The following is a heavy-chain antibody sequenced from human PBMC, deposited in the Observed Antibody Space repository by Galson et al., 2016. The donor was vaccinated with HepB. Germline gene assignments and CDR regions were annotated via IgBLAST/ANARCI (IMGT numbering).Heavy chain of an antibody. D-gene: IGHD3-10*01. V-gene: IGHV3-53*01. J-gene: IGHJ5*02. CDR1: GFTVSDNY. CDR3: ARDRLRGVVGSFHP. CDR2: IYDGALT. Sequence: SLRLSCAASGFTVSDNYITWVRQAPGKGLEWVSIIYDGALTYYADSVKGRFTISRNNSKNTVYLQMNSLTAEDTAIYYCARDRLRGVVGSFHPWGQGTPVTVAS.